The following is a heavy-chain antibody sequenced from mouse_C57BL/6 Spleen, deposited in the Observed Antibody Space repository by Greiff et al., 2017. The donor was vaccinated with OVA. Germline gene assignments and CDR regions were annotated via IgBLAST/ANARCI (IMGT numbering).Heavy chain of an antibody. D-gene: IGHD2-3*01. CDR3: ARSRDGYYTWFAY. V-gene: IGHV1-42*01. J-gene: IGHJ3*01. CDR1: GYSFTGYY. Sequence: EVKLVESGPELVKPGASVKISCKASGYSFTGYYMNWVKQSPEKSLEWIGEINPSTGGTTYNQKFKAKATLTVDKSSSTAYMQLKSLTSEDSAVYYCARSRDGYYTWFAYWGQGTLVTVSA. CDR2: INPSTGGT.